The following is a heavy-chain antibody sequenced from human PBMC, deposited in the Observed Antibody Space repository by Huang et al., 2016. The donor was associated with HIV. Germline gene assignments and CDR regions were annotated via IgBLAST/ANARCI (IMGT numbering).Heavy chain of an antibody. CDR1: GGSVSSRNYY. D-gene: IGHD2-2*01. V-gene: IGHV4-39*01. J-gene: IGHJ5*02. CDR2: IHHSGTA. CDR3: ARQGGDCTSISCYLSWFDP. Sequence: QLQLQESGPGLVKPSQNLSLTCTVFGGSVSSRNYYWAWIRQTPGKGLGWIGSIHHSGTADYNRALKSRVSMIVDKSKNQFSLEVTSATAADSAIYYCARQGGDCTSISCYLSWFDPWGQGTLVTVSS.